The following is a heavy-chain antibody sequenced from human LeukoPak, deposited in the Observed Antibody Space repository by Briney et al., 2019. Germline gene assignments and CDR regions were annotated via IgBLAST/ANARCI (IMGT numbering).Heavy chain of an antibody. D-gene: IGHD3-9*01. Sequence: SETLSLTCTVSGYSISSGYYWGWIRQPPGKGLEWIGSIYHSGSTYYNPSLKSRVTISVDTSKNQFSLKLSSVTAADTAVYYCARSVTYDILTGYYNVEDWFDPWGQGTLVTVSS. CDR1: GYSISSGYY. CDR3: ARSVTYDILTGYYNVEDWFDP. J-gene: IGHJ5*02. CDR2: IYHSGST. V-gene: IGHV4-38-2*02.